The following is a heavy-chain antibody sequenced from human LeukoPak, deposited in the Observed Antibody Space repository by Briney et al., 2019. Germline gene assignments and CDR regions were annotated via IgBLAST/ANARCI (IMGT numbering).Heavy chain of an antibody. V-gene: IGHV4-38-2*02. CDR3: ARGLNDDYGDPYFDY. Sequence: SETLSLTCTVSGYSISSGYYWGWIRQPPGKGLEWIGSIYHSGSTYYNPSLKSRVTISVDTSKNQFSLKLSSVTAADTAVYYCARGLNDDYGDPYFDYWGQGTLVTVSS. CDR1: GYSISSGYY. J-gene: IGHJ4*02. CDR2: IYHSGST. D-gene: IGHD4-17*01.